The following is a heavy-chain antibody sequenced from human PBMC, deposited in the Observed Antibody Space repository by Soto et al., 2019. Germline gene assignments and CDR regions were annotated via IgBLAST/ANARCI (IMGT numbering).Heavy chain of an antibody. J-gene: IGHJ5*02. CDR3: ARGQRFSDWFDP. D-gene: IGHD3-3*01. Sequence: SETLSLTCTVSGGSISGYYWTWIRQAAGKGLEWIGRIYSSGTTKYNPSLKSRVTMSLDTSKNQFSLRLSSVTATDTAVYYCARGQRFSDWFDPWGPGTLVTVS. CDR2: IYSSGTT. V-gene: IGHV4-4*07. CDR1: GGSISGYY.